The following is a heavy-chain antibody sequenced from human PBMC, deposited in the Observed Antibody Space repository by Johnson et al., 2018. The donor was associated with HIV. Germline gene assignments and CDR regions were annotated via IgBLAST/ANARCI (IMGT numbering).Heavy chain of an antibody. V-gene: IGHV3-30-3*01. D-gene: IGHD2-2*01. J-gene: IGHJ3*02. Sequence: QVQLVESGGGVVQPGRSLRLSCAASGFTFSSYAMHWVRQAPGKGLAWVAVISYDGSNKYYADSVKVRFTISRDNSKNTLYLQMNSLRAEDTAVYYCASRGLDRRVKAQLGVVIDAFDIWGQGTMVTVSA. CDR2: ISYDGSNK. CDR1: GFTFSSYA. CDR3: ASRGLDRRVKAQLGVVIDAFDI.